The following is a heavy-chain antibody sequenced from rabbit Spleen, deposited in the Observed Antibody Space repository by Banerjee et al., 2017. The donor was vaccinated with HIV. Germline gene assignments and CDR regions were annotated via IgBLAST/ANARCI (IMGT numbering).Heavy chain of an antibody. CDR2: INAITGRA. V-gene: IGHV1S45*01. D-gene: IGHD1-1*01. J-gene: IGHJ4*01. Sequence: QEQLVESGGGLVKPEGSLTLTCKASGFSFSDRDVMCWVRQAPGKGLEWIACINAITGRAVYATWASGRFTISRTSSSTVTLRMTSLTAADRATYFCARDLVAVIGWNFNLWGPGTLVTVS. CDR3: ARDLVAVIGWNFNL. CDR1: GFSFSDRDV.